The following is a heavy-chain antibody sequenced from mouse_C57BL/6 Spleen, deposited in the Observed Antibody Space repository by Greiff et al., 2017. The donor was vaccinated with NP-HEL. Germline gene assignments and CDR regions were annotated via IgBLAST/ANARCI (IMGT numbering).Heavy chain of an antibody. V-gene: IGHV1-72*01. D-gene: IGHD2-3*01. CDR3: ARGGDGYYGYAMDY. J-gene: IGHJ4*01. CDR2: IDPNSGGT. Sequence: QVQLKQPGAELVKPGASVKLSCKASGYTFTSYWMHWVKQRPGRGLEWIGRIDPNSGGTKYNEKFKSKATLTVDKPSSTAYMQLSSLTSEDSAVYYCARGGDGYYGYAMDYWGQGTSVTVSS. CDR1: GYTFTSYW.